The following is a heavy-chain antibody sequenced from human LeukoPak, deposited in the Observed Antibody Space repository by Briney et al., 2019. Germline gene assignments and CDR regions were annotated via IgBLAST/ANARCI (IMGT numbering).Heavy chain of an antibody. CDR3: ARERSGGTSTFDY. J-gene: IGHJ4*02. D-gene: IGHD2-15*01. Sequence: SETLSLTCTVSGGSISSYYWSWIRQPPGKGLEWIGYIYYSGSTNYNPSLKSRVTISVDTSKSQFSLKLSSVTAADTAVYYCARERSGGTSTFDYWGQGTLVTVSS. V-gene: IGHV4-59*01. CDR2: IYYSGST. CDR1: GGSISSYY.